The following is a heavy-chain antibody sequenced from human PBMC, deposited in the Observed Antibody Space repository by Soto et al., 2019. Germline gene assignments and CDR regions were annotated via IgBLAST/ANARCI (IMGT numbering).Heavy chain of an antibody. CDR2: IYYSGST. J-gene: IGHJ6*02. V-gene: IGHV4-59*01. D-gene: IGHD4-17*01. CDR1: GGSISSYY. Sequence: SETLSLTCTVSGGSISSYYWSWIRQPPGKGLEWIGYIYYSGSTNYNPSLKSRVTISVDTSKNQFSLKLSSVTAADTAVYYCARVSVGDYGYYYYYGKDVWGQGTTVTVSS. CDR3: ARVSVGDYGYYYYYGKDV.